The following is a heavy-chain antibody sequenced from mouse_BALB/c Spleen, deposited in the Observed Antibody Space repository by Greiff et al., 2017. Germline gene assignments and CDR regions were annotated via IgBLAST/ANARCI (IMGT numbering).Heavy chain of an antibody. CDR3: ARDGTYYGSSYAMDY. D-gene: IGHD1-1*01. CDR1: GFTFSDYG. CDR2: ISNLAYSI. J-gene: IGHJ4*01. V-gene: IGHV5-15*02. Sequence: EVKLMESGGGLVQPGGSRKLSCAASGFTFSDYGMAWVRQAPGKGPEWVAFISNLAYSIYYADTVTGRFTISRENAKNTLYLEMSSLRSEDTAMYYCARDGTYYGSSYAMDYWGQGTSVTVSS.